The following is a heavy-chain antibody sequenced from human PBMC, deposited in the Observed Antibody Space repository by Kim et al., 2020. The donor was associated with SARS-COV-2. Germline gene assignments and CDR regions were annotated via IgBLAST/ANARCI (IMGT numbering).Heavy chain of an antibody. CDR3: AKDRVETFYFDASGFDH. CDR2: ISWDNDDI. D-gene: IGHD3-22*01. Sequence: GGSLRLSCAASGFTFDDYAMHWVRQVPGKGPEWVAGISWDNDDIAYADSVKGRFTVSRDNAKNSLYLQMNSLRPEDTAFYYCAKDRVETFYFDASGFDHWGQGNLVTVSS. J-gene: IGHJ4*02. V-gene: IGHV3-9*01. CDR1: GFTFDDYA.